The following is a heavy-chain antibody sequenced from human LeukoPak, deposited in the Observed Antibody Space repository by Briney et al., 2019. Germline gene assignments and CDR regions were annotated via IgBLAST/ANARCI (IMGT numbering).Heavy chain of an antibody. CDR1: GFTFDDYA. CDR2: ISRDGGST. D-gene: IGHD3-22*01. Sequence: GGSLRLSCAASGFTFDDYAMHWVRQAPGKGLEWVSLISRDGGSTYYADSVKGRFTISRDNSKNSLYLQMNSLRTEDTALYYCAQTKTYYYDSSGYYLGSWGLGTLVTVSS. CDR3: AQTKTYYYDSSGYYLGS. V-gene: IGHV3-43*02. J-gene: IGHJ5*02.